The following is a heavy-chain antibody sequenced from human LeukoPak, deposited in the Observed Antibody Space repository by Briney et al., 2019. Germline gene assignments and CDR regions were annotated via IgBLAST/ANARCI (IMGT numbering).Heavy chain of an antibody. CDR3: AKDPYSNYDYYYYGMDV. V-gene: IGHV3-23*01. Sequence: GGSLRLSCAASGFTFSSYAMSWARQAPGKGLEWVSAISGSGGSTYYADSVKGRFTISRDNSKNTLYLQMNSLRAEDTAVYYCAKDPYSNYDYYYYGMDVWGKGTTVTVSS. CDR2: ISGSGGST. J-gene: IGHJ6*04. CDR1: GFTFSSYA. D-gene: IGHD4-11*01.